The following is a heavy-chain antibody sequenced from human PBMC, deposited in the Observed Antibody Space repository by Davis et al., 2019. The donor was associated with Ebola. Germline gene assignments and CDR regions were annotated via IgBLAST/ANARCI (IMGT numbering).Heavy chain of an antibody. D-gene: IGHD2-2*01. J-gene: IGHJ6*03. CDR1: GYTFTGCY. V-gene: IGHV1-2*02. CDR2: INPNSGGT. CDR3: AREGCSSTSCPGYMDV. Sequence: ASVKVSCKASGYTFTGCYMHWVRQAPGQGLEWMGWINPNSGGTNYAQNFQGRVTMTRDTSISTAYMELSRLRSDDTAVYYCAREGCSSTSCPGYMDVWGKGTTVTVSS.